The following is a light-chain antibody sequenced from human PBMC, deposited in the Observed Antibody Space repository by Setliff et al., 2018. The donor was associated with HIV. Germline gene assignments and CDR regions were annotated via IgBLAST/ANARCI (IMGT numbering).Light chain of an antibody. CDR1: SSDVGSYNY. Sequence: SALAQPASVSGSPGQSITISCTGTSSDVGSYNYVSWYQQYPGKAPKLMIYEVNNRPSGVSNRFSGSKSGNTAYLTISGLQAEDEADYYCTSYASSSTLYVFGTGTKVTVL. CDR3: TSYASSSTLYV. CDR2: EVN. V-gene: IGLV2-14*01. J-gene: IGLJ1*01.